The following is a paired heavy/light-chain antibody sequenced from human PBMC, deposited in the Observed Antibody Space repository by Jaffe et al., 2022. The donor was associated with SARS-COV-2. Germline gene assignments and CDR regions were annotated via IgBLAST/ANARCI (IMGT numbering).Heavy chain of an antibody. CDR1: GFTFSDHY. Sequence: QVQLVESGGGLVKPGGSLRLSCVASGFTFSDHYMTWVRQAPGKGLEYLSYIDKTATDIYYADSVKGRFTISRDNAKNSLYLHMNNLRVDDTAVFYCARGHWGLDYWGQGALVTVSS. V-gene: IGHV3-11*01. D-gene: IGHD7-27*01. CDR2: IDKTATDI. J-gene: IGHJ4*02. CDR3: ARGHWGLDY.
Light chain of an antibody. J-gene: IGKJ2*01. CDR3: QHYKRSPYT. CDR1: QSVSNS. CDR2: LAS. Sequence: EIVLTQSPGTLSLSPGERATLSCRASQSVSNSLAWYQQKPGQAPRLLIYLASSRATGIPDRFSGSGSGTDFALTISRLEPEDFAVYYCQHYKRSPYTFGQGTNLEIK. V-gene: IGKV3-20*01.